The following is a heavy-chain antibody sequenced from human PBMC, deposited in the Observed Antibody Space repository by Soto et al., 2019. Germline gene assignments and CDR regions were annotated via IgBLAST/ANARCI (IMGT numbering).Heavy chain of an antibody. V-gene: IGHV3-48*03. CDR2: ISDSGGTV. Sequence: GGSLRLSCAASGFTFSSYEMNWVRQAPGQGLEWVSYISDSGGTVYYADSVKGRFTVSRDNAQNSVYLQMNILRTEDTAVYYCSRDLRHYDFWSGYSAYFYYGMDVWAPGTTVTVSS. D-gene: IGHD3-3*01. CDR3: SRDLRHYDFWSGYSAYFYYGMDV. J-gene: IGHJ6*01. CDR1: GFTFSSYE.